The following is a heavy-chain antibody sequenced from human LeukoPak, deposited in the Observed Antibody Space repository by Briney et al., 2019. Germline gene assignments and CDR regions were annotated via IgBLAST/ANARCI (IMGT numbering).Heavy chain of an antibody. D-gene: IGHD3-22*01. J-gene: IGHJ6*03. CDR3: ARMFYYESSDYTHMDV. Sequence: ASVKVSCKAFGYTFTSNYMHWVRQAPGQGPEWMGVISPSGGSTTYAQNFQGRVTLTRDMSTSTDYLELSSLRSEDTAVYFCARMFYYESSDYTHMDVWGKGTTVTISS. CDR1: GYTFTSNY. CDR2: ISPSGGST. V-gene: IGHV1-46*01.